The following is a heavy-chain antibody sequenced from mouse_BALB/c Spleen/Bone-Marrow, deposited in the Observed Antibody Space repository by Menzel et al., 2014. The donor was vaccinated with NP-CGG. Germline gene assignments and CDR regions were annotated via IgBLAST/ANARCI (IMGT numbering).Heavy chain of an antibody. J-gene: IGHJ1*01. V-gene: IGHV1-5*01. CDR2: IYPGNSDT. CDR3: TRFDGTSDSYFDV. D-gene: IGHD2-3*01. Sequence: VQPQQLGTVLARPGASVKMACKASGYSFTNYWMRWAKQRPGQGLEWIGAIYPGNSDTTYNQKFKGKAKLTAVTSASTAYMELSSLTNGVSAVYYCTRFDGTSDSYFDVWGGGTSVTVAS. CDR1: GYSFTNYW.